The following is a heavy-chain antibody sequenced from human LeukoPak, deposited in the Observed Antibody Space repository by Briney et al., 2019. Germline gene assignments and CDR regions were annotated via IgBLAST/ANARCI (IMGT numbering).Heavy chain of an antibody. V-gene: IGHV3-23*01. CDR1: GFTFSTHA. CDR2: ISGSGSST. D-gene: IGHD3-10*01. Sequence: GGSLRLSCAASGFTFSTHAINWVRQAPGKGLEWISVISGSGSSTFYADSVKGRFTISRDNSKNTLYLQMNSLRAEDTAVYYCAKCVGEWFGELGDYYYYMDVWGKGTTVTISS. CDR3: AKCVGEWFGELGDYYYYMDV. J-gene: IGHJ6*03.